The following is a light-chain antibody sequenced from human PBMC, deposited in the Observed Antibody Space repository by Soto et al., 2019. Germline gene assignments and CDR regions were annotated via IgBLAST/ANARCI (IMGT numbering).Light chain of an antibody. V-gene: IGKV3D-15*01. J-gene: IGKJ5*01. CDR3: QQYNSWPIT. CDR1: QNINSD. CDR2: GAS. Sequence: ESVLSHSPATLSVSKGESATVSCRASQNINSDLAWYVQKPGQAPRRVIYGASTWGTDVPPRFTGSGSGTEFTLTISGLQSEDFAVYYCQQYNSWPITFGHGTRLAI.